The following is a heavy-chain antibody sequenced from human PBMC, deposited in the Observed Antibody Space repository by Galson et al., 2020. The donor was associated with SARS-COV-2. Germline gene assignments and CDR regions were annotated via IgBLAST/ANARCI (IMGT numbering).Heavy chain of an antibody. J-gene: IGHJ5*02. D-gene: IGHD3-22*01. CDR3: ARGHAHYDSRGYLTGWFDP. V-gene: IGHV1-69*05. CDR2: IIPFLGTP. Sequence: ASVKVSCKASGGTFSNYAISWVRQAPGQGLEWMGGIIPFLGTPNYAQKFQDRVTITTDESPSTAYMELNSLKSDDTAVYYCARGHAHYDSRGYLTGWFDPWGQGSLVTVSS. CDR1: GGTFSNYA.